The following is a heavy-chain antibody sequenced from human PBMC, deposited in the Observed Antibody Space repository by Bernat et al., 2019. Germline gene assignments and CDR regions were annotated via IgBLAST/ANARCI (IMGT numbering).Heavy chain of an antibody. CDR2: INAGNGNT. Sequence: QVQLVQSGAEVKKPGASVKVSCKASGYTFTSYAMHWVRQAPGQRLEWMGWINAGNGNTKYSQEFQGRVTITRDTSASTAYMEPSSLRSEDTAVYYCARGSLGYYYGSGSYDCWDQGTLVTVYS. V-gene: IGHV1-3*01. J-gene: IGHJ4*02. D-gene: IGHD3-10*01. CDR1: GYTFTSYA. CDR3: ARGSLGYYYGSGSYDC.